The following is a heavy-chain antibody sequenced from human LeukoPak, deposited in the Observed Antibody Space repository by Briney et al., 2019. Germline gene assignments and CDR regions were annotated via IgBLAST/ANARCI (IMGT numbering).Heavy chain of an antibody. J-gene: IGHJ6*03. CDR2: INWNGGST. Sequence: GGSLRLSCAASGFTFDDYGMSWVRQAPGKGLEGVSGINWNGGSTGYADSVKSRFTISRDNAKNSLYLQMNSLRAEDTAVYYCARVKLDSSGYWYYYYYMDVWGKGTTVTVSS. CDR3: ARVKLDSSGYWYYYYYMDV. CDR1: GFTFDDYG. D-gene: IGHD3-22*01. V-gene: IGHV3-20*04.